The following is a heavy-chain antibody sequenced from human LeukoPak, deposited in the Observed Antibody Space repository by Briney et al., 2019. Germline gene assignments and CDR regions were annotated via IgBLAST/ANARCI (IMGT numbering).Heavy chain of an antibody. CDR2: TYYRSRWYN. D-gene: IGHD3-22*01. V-gene: IGHV6-1*01. CDR3: ARAADSRGSGMGV. Sequence: SQTLSLTCAISGDSVSSNSAAWNWIRQSPSRGLEWLGRTYYRSRWYNDYAVSVKSRIAIDPDTSKNQFSLQLNSVTPEDTAVYYCARAADSRGSGMGVWGQGTTVTVSS. J-gene: IGHJ6*02. CDR1: GDSVSSNSAA.